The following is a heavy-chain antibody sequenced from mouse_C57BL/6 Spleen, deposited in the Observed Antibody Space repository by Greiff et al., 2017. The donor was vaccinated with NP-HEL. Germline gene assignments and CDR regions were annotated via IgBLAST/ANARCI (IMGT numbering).Heavy chain of an antibody. CDR2: IDPETGGT. V-gene: IGHV1-15*01. CDR3: TDPLTTGAWFAY. CDR1: GYTFTDYE. J-gene: IGHJ3*01. Sequence: QVQLQQSGAELVRPGASVTLSCKASGYTFTDYEMHWVKQTPVHGLEWIGAIDPETGGTAYNQKFKGKAIRTADKSSSTAYMELRSLTSEDSAVYYCTDPLTTGAWFAYWGQGTLVTVSA. D-gene: IGHD1-1*01.